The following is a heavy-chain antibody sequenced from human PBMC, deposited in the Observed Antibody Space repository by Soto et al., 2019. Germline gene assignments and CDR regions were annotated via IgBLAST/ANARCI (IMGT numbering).Heavy chain of an antibody. J-gene: IGHJ5*02. CDR2: ISSSSSYI. CDR1: GFTFSSYS. D-gene: IGHD2-2*01. Sequence: GGSLRLSCAASGFTFSSYSMNWVRQAPGKGLEWVSSISSSSSYIYYADSVKGRFTISRDNAKNSLYLQMNSLRAEDTAVYYCARDQSLVVVPAAIFPWGQGTLVT. CDR3: ARDQSLVVVPAAIFP. V-gene: IGHV3-21*01.